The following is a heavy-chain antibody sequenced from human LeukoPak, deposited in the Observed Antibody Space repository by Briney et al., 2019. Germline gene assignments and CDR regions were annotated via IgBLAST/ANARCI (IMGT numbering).Heavy chain of an antibody. D-gene: IGHD2/OR15-2a*01. CDR3: ARTTSGGFSYYYYYMDV. J-gene: IGHJ6*03. CDR2: ISSSSSTI. Sequence: GGSLRLSCAASGFTFSSYSMNWVRQAPGKGLEWVSYISSSSSTIYYADSVKGRFTISRDNAKNSLYLQMNSLRAEDTAVYYCARTTSGGFSYYYYYMDVWGKGTTVTVSS. V-gene: IGHV3-48*04. CDR1: GFTFSSYS.